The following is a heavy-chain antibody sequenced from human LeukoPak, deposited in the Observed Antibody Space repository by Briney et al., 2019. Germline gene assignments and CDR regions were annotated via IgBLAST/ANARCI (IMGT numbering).Heavy chain of an antibody. CDR3: ARDTAECSGGSCYSTPNFDY. Sequence: SQTLSLTCTVSGGSISSGGYYWSWIRQHPGKGLEWIGYIYYSGSTYYNPSLKSRVTISVDTSKNQFSQKLSSVTAADTAVYYCARDTAECSGGSCYSTPNFDYWGQGTLVTVSS. CDR2: IYYSGST. D-gene: IGHD2-15*01. J-gene: IGHJ4*02. CDR1: GGSISSGGYY. V-gene: IGHV4-31*03.